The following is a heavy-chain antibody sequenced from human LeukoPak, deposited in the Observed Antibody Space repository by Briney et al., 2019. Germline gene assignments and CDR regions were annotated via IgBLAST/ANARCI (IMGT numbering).Heavy chain of an antibody. V-gene: IGHV4-39*07. J-gene: IGHJ4*02. CDR2: IYYSGNT. CDR3: ARERGTTVVRWDY. D-gene: IGHD4-23*01. Sequence: PSETLSLTCTVSGVSISSSNSYWGWIRQPPGKGLEWIGSIYYSGNTYYNASLKSQVSISIDTSKNQFSLKVTSVTAADTAVYYCARERGTTVVRWDYWGQGTQVTVSS. CDR1: GVSISSSNSY.